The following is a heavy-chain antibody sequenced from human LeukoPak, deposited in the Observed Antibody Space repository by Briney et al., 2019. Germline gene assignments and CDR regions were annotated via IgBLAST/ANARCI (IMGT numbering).Heavy chain of an antibody. D-gene: IGHD3-16*02. V-gene: IGHV5-51*01. CDR2: IYPADSDT. CDR1: GYKFYGSY. Sequence: GESLKISCQAFGYKFYGSYIGWVRQVPGKGLEWMGIIYPADSDTYYRPSFQGQVTISVDKSINTAYLQWTSLKASDSAIHYCARGVTRYNWFDPWGQGTLVTVSS. CDR3: ARGVTRYNWFDP. J-gene: IGHJ5*02.